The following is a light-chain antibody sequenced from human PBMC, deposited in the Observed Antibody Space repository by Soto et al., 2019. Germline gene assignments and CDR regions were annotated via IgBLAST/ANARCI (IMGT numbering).Light chain of an antibody. V-gene: IGLV1-51*02. J-gene: IGLJ2*01. CDR3: GAWDGSLTGGV. Sequence: QSVLTQPPSGSAAPGQKVTISCSGSSSNIGSYSVSWYQQLPGTAPKLLIYENYERPSGIPDRFSGSKSGTSATLGITGLQTGDEADYYCGAWDGSLTGGVFGGGTKVTVL. CDR1: SSNIGSYS. CDR2: ENY.